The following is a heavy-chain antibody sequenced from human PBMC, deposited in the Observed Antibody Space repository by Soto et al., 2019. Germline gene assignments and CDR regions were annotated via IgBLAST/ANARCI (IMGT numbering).Heavy chain of an antibody. V-gene: IGHV3-30-3*01. CDR3: ARDGPGYCSSVTCFFPEY. Sequence: GGSLRLSYAASGFTFSSYAIHWVRQPPGKGLEWVAVISYDASNKVYADSVKGRFTISRDNSKNTLYLQMNRLRTEDTATYYCARDGPGYCSSVTCFFPEYWGQGTLVTVSS. J-gene: IGHJ4*02. CDR1: GFTFSSYA. D-gene: IGHD2-2*01. CDR2: ISYDASNK.